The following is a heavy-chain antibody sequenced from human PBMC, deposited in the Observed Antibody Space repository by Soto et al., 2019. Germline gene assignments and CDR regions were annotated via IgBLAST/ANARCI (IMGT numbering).Heavy chain of an antibody. Sequence: ASVKVSCKASGYTFTSYDINWVRQATGQGLEWMGWMNPNSGNTGYAQKFQGRVTMTRNTSISTAYMELSSLRSEDTAVYYCARSGFFYDYSNYNYYYMGVWGKGTTVTVSS. J-gene: IGHJ6*03. CDR2: MNPNSGNT. D-gene: IGHD4-4*01. CDR3: ARSGFFYDYSNYNYYYMGV. CDR1: GYTFTSYD. V-gene: IGHV1-8*01.